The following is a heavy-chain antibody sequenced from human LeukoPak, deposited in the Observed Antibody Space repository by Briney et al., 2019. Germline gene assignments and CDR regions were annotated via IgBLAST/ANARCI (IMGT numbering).Heavy chain of an antibody. J-gene: IGHJ6*03. V-gene: IGHV3-43D*03. CDR1: GFTFDDYA. D-gene: IGHD6-6*01. CDR2: ISWDGGST. Sequence: GGSLRLSCAASGFTFDDYAMHWVRHAPGKGLEWVSLISWDGGSTYYADSVKGRFTISRDNSKNSLYLQMNSLRAEDTALYYCAKDARYSSSPYYYYMDVWGKGTTVTVSS. CDR3: AKDARYSSSPYYYYMDV.